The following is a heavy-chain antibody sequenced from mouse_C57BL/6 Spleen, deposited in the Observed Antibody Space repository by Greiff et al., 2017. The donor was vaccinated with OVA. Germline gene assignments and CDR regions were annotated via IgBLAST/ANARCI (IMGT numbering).Heavy chain of an antibody. CDR2: IYPGDGDT. Sequence: QVQLQQSGPELVKPGASVKISCKASGYAFSSSWMNWVKQRPGKGLEWIGRIYPGDGDTNYNGKFKGKATLTADKSSSTAYMQLSSLTSEDSAVYFCARDAITTVVAHWYFDVWGTGTTVTVSS. V-gene: IGHV1-82*01. J-gene: IGHJ1*03. D-gene: IGHD1-1*01. CDR1: GYAFSSSW. CDR3: ARDAITTVVAHWYFDV.